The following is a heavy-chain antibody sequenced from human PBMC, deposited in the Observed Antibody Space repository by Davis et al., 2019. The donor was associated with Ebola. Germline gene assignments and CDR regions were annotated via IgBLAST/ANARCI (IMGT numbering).Heavy chain of an antibody. Sequence: GESLKISCAASGFTFSGSSVHWVRQAPGKGLEWLANMLHDGSEKYSAGPVKGRFTISRDNARNSFYLQMNSLRVEDTAVYYCARDNYWKLDYWGQGILVTVSS. CDR2: MLHDGSEK. V-gene: IGHV3-7*01. J-gene: IGHJ4*02. CDR1: GFTFSGSS. D-gene: IGHD4-11*01. CDR3: ARDNYWKLDY.